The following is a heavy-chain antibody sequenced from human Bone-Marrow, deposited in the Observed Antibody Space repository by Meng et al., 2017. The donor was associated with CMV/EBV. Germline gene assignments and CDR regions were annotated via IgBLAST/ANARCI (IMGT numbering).Heavy chain of an antibody. CDR3: ASVVGDTTALDY. CDR1: GGSFSGYY. J-gene: IGHJ4*02. CDR2: INHSGST. D-gene: IGHD1-26*01. V-gene: IGHV4-34*01. Sequence: SETLSLTCAVYGGSFSGYYWSWIRQPPGKELEWIGEINHSGSTNYNPSLKSRVTITVDTSKNQFSLKLSSVTAADTAVYSCASVVGDTTALDYWGQGTPVTVSS.